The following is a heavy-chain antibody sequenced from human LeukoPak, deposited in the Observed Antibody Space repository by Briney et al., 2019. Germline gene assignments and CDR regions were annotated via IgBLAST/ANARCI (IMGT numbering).Heavy chain of an antibody. V-gene: IGHV6-1*01. CDR3: ASEGLDYDFWSGPDY. Sequence: SQTLSLTCAISGDSVSSNSAAWNWIRQSPSRGLEWLGRTYYRSKWYNDYAVSVKSRITINPDTSKNQFSPQLNSVTPEDTAVYYCASEGLDYDFWSGPDYWGQGTLVTVSS. CDR2: TYYRSKWYN. D-gene: IGHD3-3*01. CDR1: GDSVSSNSAA. J-gene: IGHJ4*02.